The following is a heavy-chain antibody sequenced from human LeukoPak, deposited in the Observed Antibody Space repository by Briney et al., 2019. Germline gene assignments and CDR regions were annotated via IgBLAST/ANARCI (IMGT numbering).Heavy chain of an antibody. Sequence: GASVKVSCKASGYTFTSYYMHWVRQAPGQGLEWRGIINPSGGSTSYAQKFQGRVTMTRDTSTSTVYMELSSLRSEDTAVYYCARSGRYCSSTSCYVGNWFDPWGQGTLVTVSS. CDR3: ARSGRYCSSTSCYVGNWFDP. D-gene: IGHD2-2*01. V-gene: IGHV1-46*01. J-gene: IGHJ5*02. CDR1: GYTFTSYY. CDR2: INPSGGST.